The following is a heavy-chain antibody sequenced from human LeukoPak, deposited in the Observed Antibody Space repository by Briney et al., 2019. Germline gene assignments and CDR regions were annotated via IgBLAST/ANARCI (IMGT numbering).Heavy chain of an antibody. J-gene: IGHJ4*02. CDR3: ARGYDFWSGYYPPYFDY. V-gene: IGHV4-59*01. CDR2: IYYSGST. CDR1: GGSISSYY. D-gene: IGHD3-3*01. Sequence: SETLSLTCTVSGGSISSYYWSWIRQPPGKGLEWIGCIYYSGSTNYNPSLKSRVTISVDTSKNQFSLKLSSVTAADTAVYYCARGYDFWSGYYPPYFDYWGQGTLVTVSS.